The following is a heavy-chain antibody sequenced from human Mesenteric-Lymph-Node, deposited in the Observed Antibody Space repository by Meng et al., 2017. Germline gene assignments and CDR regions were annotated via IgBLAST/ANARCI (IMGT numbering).Heavy chain of an antibody. D-gene: IGHD2-15*01. CDR1: GGSISSYY. Sequence: SETLSLTCTVSGGSISSYYWSWIRQPVGKGLELIGRMYATGSTIYNPSLKSRVSISIDTSKNEFSLKLYSVTAADTAVYYCARAEHALGYCSGGSCYSLDYWGQGTLVTVSS. CDR3: ARAEHALGYCSGGSCYSLDY. V-gene: IGHV4-4*07. J-gene: IGHJ4*02. CDR2: MYATGST.